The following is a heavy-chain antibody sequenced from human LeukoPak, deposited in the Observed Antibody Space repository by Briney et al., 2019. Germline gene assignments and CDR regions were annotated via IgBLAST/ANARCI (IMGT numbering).Heavy chain of an antibody. Sequence: GASVKVSCKASGYTFTDYYMHWVQQAPGKGLEWMGRVDPEDGETIYAEKFQGRVTITADTSTDTAYMELSSLRSEDTAVYYCATVDYIAEAGTGYWGQGTLVTVSS. CDR3: ATVDYIAEAGTGY. V-gene: IGHV1-69-2*01. CDR1: GYTFTDYY. D-gene: IGHD6-19*01. CDR2: VDPEDGET. J-gene: IGHJ4*02.